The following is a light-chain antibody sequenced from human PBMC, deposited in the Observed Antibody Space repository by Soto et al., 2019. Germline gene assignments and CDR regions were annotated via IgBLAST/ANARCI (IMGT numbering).Light chain of an antibody. J-gene: IGKJ3*01. CDR2: NAS. CDR1: QSVSSY. V-gene: IGKV3-11*01. Sequence: EIVLTQSPATLSLSPGERATLSCRASQSVSSYLAWYQQKPGQAPRLLIYNASNRATGIPARFSGSVSGTYFTLTISSLEPEDFAVYYCQQRSNWPLTFGAGTKVDIK. CDR3: QQRSNWPLT.